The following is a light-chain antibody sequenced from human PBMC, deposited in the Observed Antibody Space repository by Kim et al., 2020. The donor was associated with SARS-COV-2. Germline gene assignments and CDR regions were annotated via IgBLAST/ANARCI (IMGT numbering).Light chain of an antibody. CDR1: SSSIGSGDD. V-gene: IGLV1-40*01. Sequence: RVPLACTESSSSIGSGDDVHWYQQLPGTAPKPLMFSNTNRPSGVPDRFSGSKSGTSASLAITGLQAEDEADYYCQSYDSSLSAYVFGSGTKVTVL. J-gene: IGLJ1*01. CDR2: SNT. CDR3: QSYDSSLSAYV.